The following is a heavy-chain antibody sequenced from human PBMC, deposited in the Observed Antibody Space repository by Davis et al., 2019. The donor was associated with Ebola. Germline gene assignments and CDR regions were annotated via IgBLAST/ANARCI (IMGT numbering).Heavy chain of an antibody. CDR1: GFTFSTYW. D-gene: IGHD5-12*01. Sequence: HTGGSLRLSCAASGFTFSTYWMHWVRQAPGKGLVWVSRINSDGSTTTYADSVKGRFTISRDNAKNMLHLQMNSLRAEDTAVYYCARDQNWLRGDYWGQGTLVTVSS. J-gene: IGHJ4*02. CDR2: INSDGSTT. CDR3: ARDQNWLRGDY. V-gene: IGHV3-74*01.